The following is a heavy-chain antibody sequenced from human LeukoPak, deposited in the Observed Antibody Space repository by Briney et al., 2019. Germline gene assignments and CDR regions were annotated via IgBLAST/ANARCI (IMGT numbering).Heavy chain of an antibody. D-gene: IGHD3-3*01. CDR1: GFTFSSYA. Sequence: GGSLRLSCAASGFTFSSYAMTWVRQAPGKGLEWVGRIESSTDGGTTDYAAPVKGRFTMSRDDSKNTLYLQMNNVKTEDTGVYYCTTSPGITVFGVGTDYWGQGTLVIVSS. V-gene: IGHV3-15*04. CDR2: IESSTDGGTT. J-gene: IGHJ4*02. CDR3: TTSPGITVFGVGTDY.